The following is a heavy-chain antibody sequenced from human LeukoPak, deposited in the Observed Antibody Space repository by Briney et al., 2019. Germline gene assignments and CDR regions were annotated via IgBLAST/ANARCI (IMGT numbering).Heavy chain of an antibody. CDR2: IYTTGST. V-gene: IGHV4-61*02. Sequence: SETLSLTCSVSGVSIANTFYYWNWLRQPAGKGLEWIGRIYTTGSTDYNPSLKSRVTISLDTARNQFSLKVSSVTAADTAVYYCARRQEGHDHRVQGTLVTVSS. J-gene: IGHJ4*02. CDR1: GVSIANTFYY. CDR3: ARRQEGHDH.